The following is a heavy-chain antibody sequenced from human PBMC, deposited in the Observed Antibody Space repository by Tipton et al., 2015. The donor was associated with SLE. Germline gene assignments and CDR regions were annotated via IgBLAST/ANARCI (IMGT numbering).Heavy chain of an antibody. V-gene: IGHV4-30-4*01. CDR2: IYYSGST. CDR3: ARAPTDIVVVVAAPGWFDP. J-gene: IGHJ5*02. D-gene: IGHD2-15*01. CDR1: GGSISSGDYY. Sequence: TLSLACTVSGGSISSGDYYWSWIRQPPGKGLEWIGYIYYSGSTYYNPSLKSRVTISVDMSKNQFSLKLSSVTAADTAVYYCARAPTDIVVVVAAPGWFDPWGQGTLVIVSS.